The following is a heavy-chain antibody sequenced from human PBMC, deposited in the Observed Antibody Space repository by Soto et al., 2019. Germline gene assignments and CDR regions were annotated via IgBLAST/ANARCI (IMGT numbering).Heavy chain of an antibody. V-gene: IGHV4-39*01. Sequence: PSETLSLTCTVSGGSISSSSYYWGWIRQPPGKGLEWIGSIYYSGSTYYNPSLKSRVTISVDTSKNQFSLKLSSVTAADTAVYYGARPHGEALGAFDSWGQGKMVTFSS. CDR3: ARPHGEALGAFDS. D-gene: IGHD7-27*01. J-gene: IGHJ3*02. CDR1: GGSISSSSYY. CDR2: IYYSGST.